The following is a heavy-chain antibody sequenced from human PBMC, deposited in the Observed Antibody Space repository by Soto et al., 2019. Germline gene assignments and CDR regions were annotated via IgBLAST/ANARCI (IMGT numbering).Heavy chain of an antibody. CDR3: ARVYAAVAGISTDFDY. V-gene: IGHV4-31*03. CDR1: GGSISSGGYY. CDR2: IYYSGST. J-gene: IGHJ4*02. D-gene: IGHD6-19*01. Sequence: SETLSLTCTVSGGSISSGGYYWSWIRQHPGKGLEWIGYIYYSGSTYYNPSLKSRVTISVDTSKNQFSLKLSSVTAADTAVYYCARVYAAVAGISTDFDYWGQGTLVTVSS.